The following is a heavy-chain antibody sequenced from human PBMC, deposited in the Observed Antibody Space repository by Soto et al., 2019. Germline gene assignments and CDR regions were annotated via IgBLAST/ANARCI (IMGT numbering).Heavy chain of an antibody. CDR2: IYYSGST. V-gene: IGHV4-39*01. Sequence: SETLSLTCTVSGGSISSSSYYWGWIRQPPGKGLEWIGSIYYSGSTYYNPSLKSRVTISVDTSKNQFSLKLSSVTAADTAVYYCARHPYRITIFGVVTPHYGMDVWGQGTTVTVSS. D-gene: IGHD3-3*01. J-gene: IGHJ6*02. CDR3: ARHPYRITIFGVVTPHYGMDV. CDR1: GGSISSSSYY.